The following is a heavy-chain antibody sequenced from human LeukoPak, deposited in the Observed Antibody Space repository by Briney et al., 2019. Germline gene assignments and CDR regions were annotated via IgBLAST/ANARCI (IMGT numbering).Heavy chain of an antibody. CDR2: ISSSSSYI. V-gene: IGHV3-21*01. D-gene: IGHD1-26*01. CDR3: ARDRWELQGAFDI. Sequence: PGGSLRLSCAASGFTFSSYSMNWVRQAAGKGLEWVSSISSSSSYIYYADSVKGRFTISRDNAKNSLYLQMNSLRAEDTAVYYCARDRWELQGAFDIWGQGTMVTVSS. CDR1: GFTFSSYS. J-gene: IGHJ3*02.